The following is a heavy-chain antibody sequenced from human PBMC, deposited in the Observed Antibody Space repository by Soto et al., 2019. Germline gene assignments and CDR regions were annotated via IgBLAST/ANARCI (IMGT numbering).Heavy chain of an antibody. D-gene: IGHD2-2*02. J-gene: IGHJ6*03. V-gene: IGHV3-48*01. Sequence: GGSLRLSCAASGFTFSSYSMNWVRQAPGKGLEWVSYISSSSSTIYYADSVKGRFTSSRDNAKNSLYLQMNSLRAEDTAVYYCAREVLCSSTSCYRNYYYYYMDVWGKGTTVTVSS. CDR3: AREVLCSSTSCYRNYYYYYMDV. CDR2: ISSSSSTI. CDR1: GFTFSSYS.